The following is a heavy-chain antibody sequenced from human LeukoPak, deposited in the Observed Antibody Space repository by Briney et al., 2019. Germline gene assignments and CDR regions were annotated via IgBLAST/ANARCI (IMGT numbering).Heavy chain of an antibody. CDR1: GFTFSTFV. CDR2: IRYDGSHK. CDR3: ARDRGLYRSTTSCQPDFDY. D-gene: IGHD2-2*01. J-gene: IGHJ4*02. Sequence: GGSLRLSCAASGFTFSTFVMHWVRQAPGKGLEWVALIRYDGSHKYYSDSVKGRFTISRDNSENTLFLQMNTLRADDTAVYYCARDRGLYRSTTSCQPDFDYWGQGTLVTVSS. V-gene: IGHV3-33*01.